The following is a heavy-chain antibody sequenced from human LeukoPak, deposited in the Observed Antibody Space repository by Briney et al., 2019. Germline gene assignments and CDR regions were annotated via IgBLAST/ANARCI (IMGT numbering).Heavy chain of an antibody. D-gene: IGHD6-19*01. CDR1: GFRFSKYA. J-gene: IGHJ5*02. CDR2: ISYDGSNK. V-gene: IGHV3-30*18. Sequence: GGSLRLSCAASGFRFSKYAMNWVRQAPGKGLEWVAVISYDGSNKYYADSVKGRFTISRDNSKNTLYLQMNSLRAEDTAVYYCAKDHRLEWLVNWFDPWGQGTLVTVSS. CDR3: AKDHRLEWLVNWFDP.